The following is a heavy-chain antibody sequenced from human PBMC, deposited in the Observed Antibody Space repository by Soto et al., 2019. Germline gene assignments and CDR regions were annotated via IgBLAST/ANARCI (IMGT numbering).Heavy chain of an antibody. CDR3: APGSYYDFWSGPDY. J-gene: IGHJ4*02. CDR1: GFSLSTSGVG. V-gene: IGHV2-5*02. D-gene: IGHD3-3*01. CDR2: IYWDDDK. Sequence: QITLKESGPTLVKPTQTLTLTCTFSGFSLSTSGVGVGWIRQPPGKALEWLALIYWDDDKRYSPSLKSRLTITKDTSKNQVVLTMTNMDPVDTATYYCAPGSYYDFWSGPDYWGQGTLVTVSS.